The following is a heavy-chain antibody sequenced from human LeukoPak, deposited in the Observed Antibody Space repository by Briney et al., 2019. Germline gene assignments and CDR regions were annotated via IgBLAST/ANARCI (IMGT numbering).Heavy chain of an antibody. V-gene: IGHV4-30-4*01. CDR2: IYYNGST. Sequence: SQTLSLTCTVSGGSISSGDYYWSWIRQPPGKGLEWIGYIYYNGSTYYNPSLKSRVTISVDTSKNQFSPKLSSVTAADTAVCYCARHDYSNYYYGMDVWGQGTTVTVSS. D-gene: IGHD4-11*01. CDR1: GGSISSGDYY. CDR3: ARHDYSNYYYGMDV. J-gene: IGHJ6*02.